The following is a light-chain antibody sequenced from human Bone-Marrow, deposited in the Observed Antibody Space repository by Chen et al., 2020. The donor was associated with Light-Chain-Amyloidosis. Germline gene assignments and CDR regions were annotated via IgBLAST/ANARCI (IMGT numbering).Light chain of an antibody. CDR1: SSDVGGYNY. CDR2: DVS. V-gene: IGLV2-14*03. CDR3: SSYASSSLYV. Sequence: QSALTQPASVSGSPGQSITISCTGTSSDVGGYNYVSWYQQHPGKAPKLMIYDVSIRPSGVSNRLSASKSGNTASLTISGLQAADEADYYCSSYASSSLYVFGTGTKVTVL. J-gene: IGLJ1*01.